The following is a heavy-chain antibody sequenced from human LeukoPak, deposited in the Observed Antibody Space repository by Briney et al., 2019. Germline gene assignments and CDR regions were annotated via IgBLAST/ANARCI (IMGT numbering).Heavy chain of an antibody. Sequence: PGGSLRLSCAASGFTFSSYGMHWVRQAPGKGLEWVAVMWYDGSNKYYADSVKGRFTISRDNSKNTLYLQMNSLRAEDTAVYYCARGYRYYDFWSGYGMDVWGQGTTVTVSS. D-gene: IGHD3-3*01. CDR2: MWYDGSNK. J-gene: IGHJ6*02. CDR1: GFTFSSYG. V-gene: IGHV3-33*01. CDR3: ARGYRYYDFWSGYGMDV.